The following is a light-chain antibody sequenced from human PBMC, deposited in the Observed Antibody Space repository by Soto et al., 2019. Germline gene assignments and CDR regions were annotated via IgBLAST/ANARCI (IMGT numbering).Light chain of an antibody. CDR1: SSNIGTNA. V-gene: IGLV1-44*01. Sequence: QSVLTQPPSASGTPGQRVTISCSGGSSNIGTNAVNWYQQLPGTAPKLLIYNNNQRPSGVPDRSSGSKSGTSASLAISGLQSEDEADYYCAAWDDSLNGYVFGTGTNVTVL. CDR2: NNN. J-gene: IGLJ1*01. CDR3: AAWDDSLNGYV.